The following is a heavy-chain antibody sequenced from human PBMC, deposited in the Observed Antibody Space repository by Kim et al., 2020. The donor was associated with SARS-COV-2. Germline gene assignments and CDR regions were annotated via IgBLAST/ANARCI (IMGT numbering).Heavy chain of an antibody. Sequence: GGSLRLSCAASGFTFSNAWMSWVRQAPGKGLEWVGRIKSKTDGGTTDYAAPVKGRFTISRDDSKNTLYLQMNSLKTEDTAVYYCTTDTGVATIIPFDYWGQGTLVTVSS. V-gene: IGHV3-15*01. D-gene: IGHD5-12*01. CDR1: GFTFSNAW. CDR3: TTDTGVATIIPFDY. J-gene: IGHJ4*02. CDR2: IKSKTDGGTT.